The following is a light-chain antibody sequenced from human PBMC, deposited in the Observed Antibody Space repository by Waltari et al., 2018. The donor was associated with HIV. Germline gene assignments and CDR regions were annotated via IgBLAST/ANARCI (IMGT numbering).Light chain of an antibody. Sequence: QSVLTQPPSVSGTLGQRVTMSCSGSSSNIGSQSVYWYQQFPLKAPKLLIFKDDQRPAAVPARCSGLKSGTSASLAVSGLRSEDEADYYCATWDDSLSVVIFGGGTNLTVL. J-gene: IGLJ2*01. CDR2: KDD. CDR3: ATWDDSLSVVI. CDR1: SSNIGSQS. V-gene: IGLV1-47*01.